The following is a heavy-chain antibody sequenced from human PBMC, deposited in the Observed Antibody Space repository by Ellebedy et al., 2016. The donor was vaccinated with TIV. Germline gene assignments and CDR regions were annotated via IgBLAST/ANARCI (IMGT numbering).Heavy chain of an antibody. D-gene: IGHD3-16*01. CDR3: AKGGGTFGGVMIN. V-gene: IGHV3-23*01. J-gene: IGHJ4*02. CDR1: GFTFRRYA. CDR2: ISGSGGST. Sequence: LSLTXXASGFTFRRYAMSWVRPAPGKGLEWVSAISGSGGSTYYADSVKGRFTISRDNSKNTLYLQMNSLRAEDTAVYYCAKGGGTFGGVMINWGQGTLVTVSS.